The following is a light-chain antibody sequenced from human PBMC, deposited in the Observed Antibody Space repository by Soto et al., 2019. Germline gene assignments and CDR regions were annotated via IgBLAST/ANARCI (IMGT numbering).Light chain of an antibody. Sequence: EIVLTQSPGTLSLSPGERATLSCRASHTISSSYLAWYQQKPGQAPRLLMYGISRRATGITDRFSGSGSGTDFTLTITRLEPEDFAVYYCQQYVTSSPRTVGQGTKVEIK. CDR1: HTISSSY. J-gene: IGKJ1*01. CDR2: GIS. CDR3: QQYVTSSPRT. V-gene: IGKV3-20*01.